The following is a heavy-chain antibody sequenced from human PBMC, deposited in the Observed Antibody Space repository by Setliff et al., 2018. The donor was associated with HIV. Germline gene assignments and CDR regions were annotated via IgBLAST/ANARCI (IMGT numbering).Heavy chain of an antibody. CDR2: VSYGGTNT. CDR1: GFTFSSYA. J-gene: IGHJ4*02. D-gene: IGHD2-21*01. V-gene: IGHV3-30*09. Sequence: GGSLRLSCAASGFTFSSYAMHWVRQAPGKGLEWVAVVSYGGTNTYYADSVKGRFVISRDDSESTLFLQMNSLRVDDTAVYYCARVRYCGSPSCRKEFDFWGQGTLVTVSS. CDR3: ARVRYCGSPSCRKEFDF.